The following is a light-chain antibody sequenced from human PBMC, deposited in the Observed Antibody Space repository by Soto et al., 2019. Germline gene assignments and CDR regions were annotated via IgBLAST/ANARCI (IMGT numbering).Light chain of an antibody. CDR2: GAS. J-gene: IGKJ4*01. Sequence: EIVVTQSPATLSVSPGERATLSCRASQSVSSNLAWYQQKPGQAPRLLIYGASTRATGIPARFSGSGSGTEFTLTISSLQSEDFAVYYCQQYDYWPPVTFGGGTKVEIK. CDR3: QQYDYWPPVT. V-gene: IGKV3-15*01. CDR1: QSVSSN.